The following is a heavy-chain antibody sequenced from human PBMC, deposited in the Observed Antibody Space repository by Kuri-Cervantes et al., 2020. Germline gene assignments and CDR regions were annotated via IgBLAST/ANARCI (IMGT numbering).Heavy chain of an antibody. Sequence: SVKVSCKASGGTFSSYAISWVRQAPGQGLEWMGGIIPIFGTANYAQKFQGRVTITADESTSTAYMELSSLRSEDTAVYYCATTVTTQLVMDAWGQGTTVTVSS. CDR1: GGTFSSYA. CDR3: ATTVTTQLVMDA. V-gene: IGHV1-69*13. D-gene: IGHD4-17*01. J-gene: IGHJ6*02. CDR2: IIPIFGTA.